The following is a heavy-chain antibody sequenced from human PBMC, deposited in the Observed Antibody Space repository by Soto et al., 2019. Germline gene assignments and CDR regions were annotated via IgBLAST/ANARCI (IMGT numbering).Heavy chain of an antibody. J-gene: IGHJ5*02. Sequence: SETLSLTCTVSGGSISSYYWSWIRQPPGKGLEWIGYIYYSGSTNYNPSLKSRVTISVDTSKNQFSLKLSSVTAADTAVYYCASSTFYDSSGYLSWGQGTLVTVSS. CDR3: ASSTFYDSSGYLS. CDR1: GGSISSYY. D-gene: IGHD3-22*01. V-gene: IGHV4-59*01. CDR2: IYYSGST.